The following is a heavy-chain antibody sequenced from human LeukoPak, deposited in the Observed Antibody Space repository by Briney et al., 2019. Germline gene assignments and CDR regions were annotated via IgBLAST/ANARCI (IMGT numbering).Heavy chain of an antibody. CDR3: ASGRIAAAGNANWFDP. V-gene: IGHV3-21*01. Sequence: PGGSLRLSCAASGFTFSSYEMNWVRQAPGKGLEWVSSISSSSSYIYYADSVKGRFTISRDNAKNSLYLQMNSLRAEDTAVYYCASGRIAAAGNANWFDPWGQGTLVTVSS. J-gene: IGHJ5*02. CDR1: GFTFSSYE. CDR2: ISSSSSYI. D-gene: IGHD6-13*01.